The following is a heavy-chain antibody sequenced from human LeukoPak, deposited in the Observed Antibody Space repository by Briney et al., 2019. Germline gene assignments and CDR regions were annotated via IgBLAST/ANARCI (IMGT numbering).Heavy chain of an antibody. CDR1: GFTFSSYS. CDR3: ARDSIAAAGIMAYGMDV. D-gene: IGHD6-13*01. CDR2: TSSTSSYI. V-gene: IGHV3-21*01. J-gene: IGHJ6*02. Sequence: GGSLRLSCAASGFTFSSYSMNWVRQAPGKGLEWVSCTSSTSSYIYYADSVKGRFTISRDNAKNSLYLQMNSLRAEDTAVYYCARDSIAAAGIMAYGMDVWGQGTTVTVSS.